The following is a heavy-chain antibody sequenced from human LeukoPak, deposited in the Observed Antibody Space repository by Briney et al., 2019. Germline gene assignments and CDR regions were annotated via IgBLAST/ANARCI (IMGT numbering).Heavy chain of an antibody. CDR1: GFTFDDYA. CDR2: ISWNSGSI. D-gene: IGHD3-3*01. V-gene: IGHV3-9*01. J-gene: IGHJ3*02. CDR3: AKVASGVVDAFDI. Sequence: GGSLRLSCAASGFTFDDYAMHWVRQAPGKGLEWVSGISWNSGSIGYADSVKGRFTISRDNAKNSLYLQMNSLRAEDTALYYCAKVASGVVDAFDIWGQGTMVTVSS.